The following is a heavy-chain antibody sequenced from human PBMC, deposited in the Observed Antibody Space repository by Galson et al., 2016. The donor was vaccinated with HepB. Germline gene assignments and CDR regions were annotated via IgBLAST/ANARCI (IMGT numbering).Heavy chain of an antibody. CDR2: ISQSGSS. CDR3: ARGHSDFWSGYTRLHYFDY. CDR1: GGSISRSNW. V-gene: IGHV4-4*01. J-gene: IGHJ4*02. D-gene: IGHD3-3*01. Sequence: ETLSLTCAVSGGSISRSNWWGWVRQTPGKGLEWIGEISQSGSSNYNPSFKNRLTMSVNKSKNQFSLELNSVTAADTPVFFCARGHSDFWSGYTRLHYFDYWGQGTLVTVSS.